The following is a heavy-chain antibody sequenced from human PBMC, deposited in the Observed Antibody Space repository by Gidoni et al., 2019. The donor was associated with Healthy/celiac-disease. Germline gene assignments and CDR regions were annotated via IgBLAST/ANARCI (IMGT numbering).Heavy chain of an antibody. D-gene: IGHD2-15*01. J-gene: IGHJ3*02. V-gene: IGHV3-23*01. CDR3: AVGYCSGGSCYHDAFDI. Sequence: FTISRDNSKNTLYLQMNSLRAEDTAVYYCAVGYCSGGSCYHDAFDIWGQGTMVTVSS.